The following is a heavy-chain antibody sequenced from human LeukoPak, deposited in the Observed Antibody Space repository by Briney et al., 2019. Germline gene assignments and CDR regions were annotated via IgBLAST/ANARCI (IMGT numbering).Heavy chain of an antibody. Sequence: ASVKVSCKASGYTFTGYYMHWVRQAPGQGLEWMGWINPKSGGTNYAQKFQGRVTMTRDTSISTAYMELSSLRSEDTAVYYCARGRIVVVPAANDAFDIWGQGTMVTVSS. CDR1: GYTFTGYY. D-gene: IGHD2-2*01. V-gene: IGHV1-2*02. J-gene: IGHJ3*02. CDR3: ARGRIVVVPAANDAFDI. CDR2: INPKSGGT.